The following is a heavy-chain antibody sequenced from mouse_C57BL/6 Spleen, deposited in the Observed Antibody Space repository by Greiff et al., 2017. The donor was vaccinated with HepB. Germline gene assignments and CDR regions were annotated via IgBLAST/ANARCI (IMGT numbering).Heavy chain of an antibody. CDR2: IHPNSGST. Sequence: QVQLQQPGAELVKPGASVKLSCKASGYTFTSYWMHWVKQRPGQGLEWIGMIHPNSGSTNYNEKFKSKATLTVDKSSSTAYMQLSSLTSEDSAVYYCARSEYYGNYNYFDYWGQGTTLTVSS. J-gene: IGHJ2*01. D-gene: IGHD2-1*01. CDR1: GYTFTSYW. CDR3: ARSEYYGNYNYFDY. V-gene: IGHV1-64*01.